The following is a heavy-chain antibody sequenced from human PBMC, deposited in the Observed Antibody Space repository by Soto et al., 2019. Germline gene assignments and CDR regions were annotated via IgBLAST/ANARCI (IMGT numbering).Heavy chain of an antibody. V-gene: IGHV1-69*01. Sequence: QAQLMQSGAEVKKPGSSVKVSCKASGGTFSGYDISWVRQAPGQGLEWMGGIIPILGITNYAQKFQGRITIAADESTGTAYLDLRSLRSEDTAVYYCARDPRSITGTTSSEDFQHWGQGTLVSVSS. CDR3: ARDPRSITGTTSSEDFQH. CDR2: IIPILGIT. J-gene: IGHJ1*01. D-gene: IGHD1-20*01. CDR1: GGTFSGYD.